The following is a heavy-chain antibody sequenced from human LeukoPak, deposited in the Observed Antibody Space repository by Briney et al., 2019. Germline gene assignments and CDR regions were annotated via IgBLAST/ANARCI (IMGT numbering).Heavy chain of an antibody. CDR1: GFTVSSNY. Sequence: PGGPLRLSCAASGFTVSSNYMSWVRQAPGKGLEWVSVIYSGGSTYYADSVKGRFTISRDNSKNTLYLQMNSLRAEDTAVYYCARQPVDTAMGDFDYWGQGTLVTVSS. CDR2: IYSGGST. D-gene: IGHD5-18*01. J-gene: IGHJ4*02. CDR3: ARQPVDTAMGDFDY. V-gene: IGHV3-66*04.